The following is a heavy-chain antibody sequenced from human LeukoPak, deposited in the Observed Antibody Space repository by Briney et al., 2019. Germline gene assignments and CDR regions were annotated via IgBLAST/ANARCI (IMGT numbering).Heavy chain of an antibody. J-gene: IGHJ2*01. CDR1: GGSFSGYY. V-gene: IGHV4-34*01. Sequence: PSETLSLTCAVYGGSFSGYYWSWIRQPPGKGLEWIGEINHSGSTNYNPSLKSRVTISVDTSKNQFSLKLSSVTAADTAVYYCARSKPTMTTPSGCFDLWGRGTLVTVSS. CDR3: ARSKPTMTTPSGCFDL. D-gene: IGHD4-11*01. CDR2: INHSGST.